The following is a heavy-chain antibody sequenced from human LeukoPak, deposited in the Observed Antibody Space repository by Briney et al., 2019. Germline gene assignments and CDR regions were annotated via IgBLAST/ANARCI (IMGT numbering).Heavy chain of an antibody. Sequence: GGSLRLSCVASGFTFSTSAMNWIRQAPGKGLQWVAYFGSTGTIHYADSMRGRFTISRDNAEMSLFLQMNSLRVDDTAVYYCVRSNGLRYFDRWGQGTLVTVSS. CDR1: GFTFSTSA. CDR3: VRSNGLRYFDR. CDR2: FGSTGTI. V-gene: IGHV3-48*03. D-gene: IGHD4-11*01. J-gene: IGHJ4*02.